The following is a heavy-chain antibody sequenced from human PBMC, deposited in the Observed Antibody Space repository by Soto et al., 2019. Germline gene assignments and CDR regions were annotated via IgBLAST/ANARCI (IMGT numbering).Heavy chain of an antibody. CDR3: AKDLEYGGNPHLDYYYGMDV. Sequence: GGSLRLSCAASGFTFSSYAMSWVRQAPEKGLEWVSAISGSGGSTYYADSVKGRFTISRDNSKNTLYLQMNSLRAEDTAVYYCAKDLEYGGNPHLDYYYGMDVWGQGTTVTVSS. D-gene: IGHD4-17*01. CDR2: ISGSGGST. J-gene: IGHJ6*02. V-gene: IGHV3-23*01. CDR1: GFTFSSYA.